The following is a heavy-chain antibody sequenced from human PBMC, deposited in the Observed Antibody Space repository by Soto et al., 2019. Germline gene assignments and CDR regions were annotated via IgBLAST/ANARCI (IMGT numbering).Heavy chain of an antibody. J-gene: IGHJ6*03. Sequence: SETLSLTCTVSGGSISSSSYYWGWIRQPPGKGLEWIGSIYYSGSTYYNPSLKSRVTISVDTSKNQFSLKLSSVTAADTAVYYCATTPGSSSWTNYYYYYYMDVWGKGTTVTVSS. CDR1: GGSISSSSYY. D-gene: IGHD6-13*01. CDR2: IYYSGST. CDR3: ATTPGSSSWTNYYYYYYMDV. V-gene: IGHV4-39*01.